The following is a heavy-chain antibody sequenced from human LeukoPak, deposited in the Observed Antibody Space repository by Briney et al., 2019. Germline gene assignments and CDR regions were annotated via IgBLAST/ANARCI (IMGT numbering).Heavy chain of an antibody. CDR1: RGSISSGNYY. D-gene: IGHD6-13*01. Sequence: SQTLSLTCTVSRGSISSGNYYWSWIRQPAGKGLEWIGRFHTRGSTNYNPSLKSRVTISVDTSKNQFSLKLSSVTAADTAVYYCARDQGVNKIWQQLGLNYYYYYYMDVWGKGTTVTISS. CDR3: ARDQGVNKIWQQLGLNYYYYYYMDV. V-gene: IGHV4-61*02. J-gene: IGHJ6*03. CDR2: FHTRGST.